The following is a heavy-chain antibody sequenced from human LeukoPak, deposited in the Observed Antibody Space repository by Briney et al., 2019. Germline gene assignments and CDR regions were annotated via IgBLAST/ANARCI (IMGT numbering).Heavy chain of an antibody. Sequence: PGGYLRLSCAASGITFSNAWMGWVRQAPGKGLEWVGRIKSKTDGGTTDYAAPVKGRFTISRDDSKNTLYLQMNSLKTEDTAVYYWTTDLAPLEGGWVYWGQGTLVTVSS. CDR3: TTDLAPLEGGWVY. D-gene: IGHD1-26*01. CDR1: GITFSNAW. CDR2: IKSKTDGGTT. V-gene: IGHV3-15*01. J-gene: IGHJ4*02.